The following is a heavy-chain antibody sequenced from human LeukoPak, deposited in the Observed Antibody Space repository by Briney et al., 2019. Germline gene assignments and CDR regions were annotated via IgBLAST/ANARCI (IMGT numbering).Heavy chain of an antibody. V-gene: IGHV4-59*11. CDR3: ARRVGGWTDNYYYYMDV. J-gene: IGHJ6*03. D-gene: IGHD6-19*01. CDR2: IDHTGST. CDR1: GDSISIHY. Sequence: SETLSLICSVAGDSISIHYWSWIRQPPGKGLEWIGYIDHTGSTNYNPSLNSRVTISRDTSKNHFSLELSSVTAADTAVYYCARRVGGWTDNYYYYMDVWDKGTTVTISS.